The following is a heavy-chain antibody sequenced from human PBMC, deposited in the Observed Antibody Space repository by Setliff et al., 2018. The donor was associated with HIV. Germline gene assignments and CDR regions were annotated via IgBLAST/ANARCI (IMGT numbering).Heavy chain of an antibody. V-gene: IGHV4-59*02. CDR3: ATSPTSYCTGGNCHSGRFAS. CDR2: ISYSGST. D-gene: IGHD2-15*01. CDR1: GGSVNGHY. J-gene: IGHJ4*02. Sequence: SETLSLTCTVSGGSVNGHYWNWIRLTPGKGLEWIGSISYSGSTNYNPSLKSRVTISVDTSRNEFSLKLSSVTAADTAVYYCATSPTSYCTGGNCHSGRFASWGQGTLVTVSS.